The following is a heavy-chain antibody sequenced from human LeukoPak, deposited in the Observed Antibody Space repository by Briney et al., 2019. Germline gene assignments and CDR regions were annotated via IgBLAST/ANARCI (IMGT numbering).Heavy chain of an antibody. CDR3: ARDSRRYDSSPGY. D-gene: IGHD3-22*01. CDR1: GFTFSSYT. V-gene: IGHV3-21*01. J-gene: IGHJ4*02. CDR2: ISSSSSSI. Sequence: GGSLRLSCAASGFTFSSYTMNWVRQAPGKGLEWVSSISSSSSSIYYADSVKGRFTISRDNAKNSLYLQMNSLRAEDTAVYYCARDSRRYDSSPGYWGQGTLVTVSS.